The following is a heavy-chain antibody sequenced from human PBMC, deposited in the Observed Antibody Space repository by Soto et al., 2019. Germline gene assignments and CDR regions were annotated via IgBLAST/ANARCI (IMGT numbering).Heavy chain of an antibody. CDR3: ARLRYSGYGKGFLGAFDI. CDR2: ISSSSSYI. CDR1: GFTFSSYS. Sequence: GGSLRLSCAASGFTFSSYSMNWVRQAPGKGLEWVSSISSSSSYIYYADSVKGRFTISRDNAKNSLYLQMNSLRAEDTAVYYCARLRYSGYGKGFLGAFDIWGQGTMVTVSS. J-gene: IGHJ3*02. D-gene: IGHD5-12*01. V-gene: IGHV3-21*01.